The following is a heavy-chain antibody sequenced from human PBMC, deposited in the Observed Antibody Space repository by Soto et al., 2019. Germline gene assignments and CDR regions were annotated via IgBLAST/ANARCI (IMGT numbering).Heavy chain of an antibody. D-gene: IGHD3-9*01. CDR3: AGHLRYFDY. J-gene: IGHJ4*02. Sequence: SETLSLTCAVYGGSFSGYYWSWIRQPPGKGLEWIGEINHSGSTNYNPSLKSRVTISVDTSKSQFSLKLSSVTAADTAVYYCAGHLRYFDYWGQGTLVTVSS. V-gene: IGHV4-34*01. CDR2: INHSGST. CDR1: GGSFSGYY.